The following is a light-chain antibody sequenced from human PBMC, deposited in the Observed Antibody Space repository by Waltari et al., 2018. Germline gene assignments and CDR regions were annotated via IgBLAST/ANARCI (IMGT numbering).Light chain of an antibody. CDR3: QAWDSSTDYV. Sequence: SYELTQPASVSVFPGQTARITCPGDKLGNKYACWYQQKPGQSPVMVMYHDDKRHSGIPDCFAGCNATNTATLTISGTQAMDEADYYCQAWDSSTDYVFGPGTKVTVL. V-gene: IGLV3-1*01. CDR1: KLGNKY. CDR2: HDD. J-gene: IGLJ1*01.